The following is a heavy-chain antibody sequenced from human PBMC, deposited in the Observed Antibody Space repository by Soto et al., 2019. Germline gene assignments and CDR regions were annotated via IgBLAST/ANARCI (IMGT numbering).Heavy chain of an antibody. V-gene: IGHV3-33*01. CDR2: IWYDGSNK. CDR3: AREALVDTAMDTSGVDAFDI. CDR1: GFTFSSYG. J-gene: IGHJ3*02. D-gene: IGHD5-18*01. Sequence: QVQLVESGGGVVQPGRSLRLSCAASGFTFSSYGMHWVRQAPGKGLEWVAVIWYDGSNKYYADSVKGRFTISRDNSKYTLYLHMNSLRAEDTVVYYCAREALVDTAMDTSGVDAFDIWGQGTMVTVSS.